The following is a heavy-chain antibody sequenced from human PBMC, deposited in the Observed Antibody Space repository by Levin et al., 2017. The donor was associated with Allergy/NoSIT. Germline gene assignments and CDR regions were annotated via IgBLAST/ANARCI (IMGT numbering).Heavy chain of an antibody. V-gene: IGHV3-11*01. CDR3: ARAPDNRAYYFDS. CDR1: GFTFSDYY. J-gene: IGHJ4*02. CDR2: ISSSGSTI. D-gene: IGHD1-14*01. Sequence: PGGSLRLSCVASGFTFSDYYMSWIRQAPGKGLEGVSYISSSGSTIYYADSVKGRFTISRDNAKNSLYLQMNSLRAEDTAVYYCARAPDNRAYYFDSWGQGTLVTVSS.